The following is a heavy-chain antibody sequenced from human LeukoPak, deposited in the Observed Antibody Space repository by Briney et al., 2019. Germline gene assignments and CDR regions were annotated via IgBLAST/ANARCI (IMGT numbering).Heavy chain of an antibody. CDR3: ASTYYYGSGSLDY. Sequence: GGSLRLSRAASGFTVSSNYMSWVRQAPGKGLEWVSVIYSGGSTYYAGSVKGRFTISRDNSKNTLYLQMNSLRAEDTAVYYCASTYYYGSGSLDYWGQGTLVTVSS. CDR2: IYSGGST. D-gene: IGHD3-10*01. J-gene: IGHJ4*02. V-gene: IGHV3-66*02. CDR1: GFTVSSNY.